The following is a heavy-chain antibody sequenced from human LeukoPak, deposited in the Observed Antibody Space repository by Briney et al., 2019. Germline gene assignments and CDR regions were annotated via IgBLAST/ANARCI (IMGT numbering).Heavy chain of an antibody. CDR3: ASQYFGYSSGWYGLFDY. D-gene: IGHD6-19*01. J-gene: IGHJ4*02. Sequence: SETLSLTCTVSGGSISSSSYYWGWIRQPPGKGLEWIGSIYYSGSTYYHPSLKSRVTISVDTSKNQFSLKLSSVTAADTAVYYCASQYFGYSSGWYGLFDYWGQGTLVTVSS. CDR2: IYYSGST. CDR1: GGSISSSSYY. V-gene: IGHV4-39*01.